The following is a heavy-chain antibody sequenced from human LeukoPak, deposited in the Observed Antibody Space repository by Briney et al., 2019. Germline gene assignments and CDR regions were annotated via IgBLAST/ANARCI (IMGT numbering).Heavy chain of an antibody. CDR2: IYSGGST. J-gene: IGHJ4*02. V-gene: IGHV3-53*01. CDR1: GFTICSSY. Sequence: GGSLTLSCAASGFTICSSYMSWVRRPPGKGLEWVSVIYSGGSTYYADSVKGRFTISRDNSKNTLYLQLNSLRGEDTAVYYCASQTTVKYYFDYWGQGALLSVSS. CDR3: ASQTTVKYYFDY. D-gene: IGHD4-17*01.